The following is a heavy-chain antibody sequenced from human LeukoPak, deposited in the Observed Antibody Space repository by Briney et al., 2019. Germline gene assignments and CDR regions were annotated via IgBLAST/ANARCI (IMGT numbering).Heavy chain of an antibody. CDR1: GGSFSGYY. Sequence: SETLSLICAVYGGSFSGYYWSWIRQPPGKGLEWIGEINHSGSTNYNPSLKSRVTISVDTSKNQFSLKLSSVTAADTAVYYCARGRSYDYGVYADFDYWGQGTLVTVSS. CDR3: ARGRSYDYGVYADFDY. V-gene: IGHV4-34*01. J-gene: IGHJ4*02. CDR2: INHSGST. D-gene: IGHD4-17*01.